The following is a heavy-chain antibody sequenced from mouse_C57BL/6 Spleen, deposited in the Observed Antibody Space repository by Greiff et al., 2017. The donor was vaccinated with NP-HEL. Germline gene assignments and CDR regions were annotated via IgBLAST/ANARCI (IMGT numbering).Heavy chain of an antibody. D-gene: IGHD2-4*01. CDR2: IYPGDGDT. CDR1: GYAFSSSW. CDR3: ARKKAYDYDEGYAMDY. Sequence: VQLQQSGPELVKPGASVKISCKASGYAFSSSWMNWVKQRPGKGLEWIGRIYPGDGDTNYNGKFKGKATLTADKSFSTAYMQLSSLTSEDSAVYFCARKKAYDYDEGYAMDYWGQGTSVTVSS. J-gene: IGHJ4*01. V-gene: IGHV1-82*01.